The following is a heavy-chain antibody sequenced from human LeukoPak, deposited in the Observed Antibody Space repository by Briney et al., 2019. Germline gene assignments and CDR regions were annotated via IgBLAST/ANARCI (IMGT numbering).Heavy chain of an antibody. Sequence: SETLSLTCTVSGGSISSGSYYWSRIRQPAGKGLEWIGRIYTSGSTNYNPSLKSRVTISVDTSKNQFSLKLSSVTAADTAVYYCARDSEYSSFNWFDPWGQGTLVTVSS. CDR3: ARDSEYSSFNWFDP. J-gene: IGHJ5*02. CDR2: IYTSGST. D-gene: IGHD6-6*01. CDR1: GGSISSGSYY. V-gene: IGHV4-61*02.